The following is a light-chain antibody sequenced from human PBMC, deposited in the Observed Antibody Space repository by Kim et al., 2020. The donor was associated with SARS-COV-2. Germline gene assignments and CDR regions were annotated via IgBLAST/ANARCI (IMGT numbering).Light chain of an antibody. CDR2: KAS. V-gene: IGKV1-5*03. CDR1: QSISSW. CDR3: QQYNIYWT. Sequence: DIQMTQSPSTLSASVGDRVTITCRASQSISSWLAWYQQKPGKAPNLLIYKASNLKSGVPSRFSGSGSGTEFTLTISSLQPDDFATYYCQQYNIYWTFGQGTKVDIK. J-gene: IGKJ1*01.